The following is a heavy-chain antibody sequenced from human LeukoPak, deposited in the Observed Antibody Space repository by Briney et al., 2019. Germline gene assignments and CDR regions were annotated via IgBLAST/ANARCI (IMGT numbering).Heavy chain of an antibody. CDR1: GFTFSSYS. Sequence: GGSLRLSCAASGFTFSSYSMNWVRQAPGKGLEWVSSISGSSNYIYYADSVKGRFTISRDNAKNSLYLQMNTLRAEDTAVYYCARARDYYDSSGYDYWGQGTLVTVSS. J-gene: IGHJ4*02. V-gene: IGHV3-21*01. CDR2: ISGSSNYI. CDR3: ARARDYYDSSGYDY. D-gene: IGHD3-22*01.